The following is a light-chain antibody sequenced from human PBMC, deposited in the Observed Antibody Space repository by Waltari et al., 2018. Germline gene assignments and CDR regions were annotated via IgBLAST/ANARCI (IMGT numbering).Light chain of an antibody. V-gene: IGKV4-1*01. CDR3: QQYNTAPLT. CDR1: QTVLNSFNNKNC. CDR2: WTS. Sequence: DIVMTQSPDSLAVSLGERATINCKSSQTVLNSFNNKNCLAWYQQKPGQPPKLLIYWTSTRESGVPDRCSGSGSGTDFTLTISSLQAEDVAVYYCQQYNTAPLTFGGGTKVEIK. J-gene: IGKJ4*01.